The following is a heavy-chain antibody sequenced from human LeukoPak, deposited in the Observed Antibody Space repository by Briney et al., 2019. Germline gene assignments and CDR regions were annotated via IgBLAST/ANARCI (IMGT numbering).Heavy chain of an antibody. Sequence: GGSLRLSCAASGFTFSDYYMGWIRQAPGKGLEWVSYITSNGKSVYYAASLKGRFTISRDNDKNSLYLQVNSLPAEDPAVYYCARAGVDTSGYYYQGFDYWGQGTLVTVSS. J-gene: IGHJ4*02. V-gene: IGHV3-11*04. CDR2: ITSNGKSV. CDR3: ARAGVDTSGYYYQGFDY. CDR1: GFTFSDYY. D-gene: IGHD3-3*01.